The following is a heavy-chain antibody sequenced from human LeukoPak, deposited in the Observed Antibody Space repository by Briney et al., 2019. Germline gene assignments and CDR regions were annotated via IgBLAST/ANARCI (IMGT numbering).Heavy chain of an antibody. J-gene: IGHJ4*02. Sequence: GGSLRLSCAASGFTFSSYAMHWVRQAAGKGLEWVAVISYDGSNKDYADSVKGRFTISRDNSKNTLYLQMNSLRAEDTAVYYCARGTWGSGSYYMGFEYWGQGTLVTVPS. CDR2: ISYDGSNK. D-gene: IGHD3-10*01. CDR1: GFTFSSYA. V-gene: IGHV3-30*04. CDR3: ARGTWGSGSYYMGFEY.